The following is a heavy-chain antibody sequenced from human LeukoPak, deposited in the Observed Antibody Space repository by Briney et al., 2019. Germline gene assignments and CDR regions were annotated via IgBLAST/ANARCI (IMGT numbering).Heavy chain of an antibody. V-gene: IGHV4-31*03. CDR1: GGSISSGGYY. J-gene: IGHJ4*02. Sequence: SETLSLTCTVPGGSISSGGYYWSWIRQHPGKGLEWIGYIYYSGSTYYNPSLKSRVTISVDTSKNQFSLKLSSVTAADTAVYYCARWLSGSYHFDYWGQGTLVTVSS. D-gene: IGHD1-26*01. CDR2: IYYSGST. CDR3: ARWLSGSYHFDY.